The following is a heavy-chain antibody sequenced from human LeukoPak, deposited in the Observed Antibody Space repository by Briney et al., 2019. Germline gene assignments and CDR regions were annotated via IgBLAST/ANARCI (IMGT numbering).Heavy chain of an antibody. CDR1: GYTFTSYG. Sequence: ASVKVSCKTSGYTFTSYGISWVRQAPGQGLEWMGWISAYNGKLQGRVTMTTDTSTSTAYMELRSLRSDDTAVYYCARVRKTGITGTDFDYWGQGTLVTVSS. V-gene: IGHV1-18*01. D-gene: IGHD1-20*01. CDR2: ISAYNG. J-gene: IGHJ4*02. CDR3: ARVRKTGITGTDFDY.